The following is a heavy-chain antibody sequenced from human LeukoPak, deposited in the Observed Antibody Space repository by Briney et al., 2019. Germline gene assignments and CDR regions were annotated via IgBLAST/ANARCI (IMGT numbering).Heavy chain of an antibody. CDR1: GGSFSGYY. CDR3: AREFALAAAGYYYYYYMDV. V-gene: IGHV4-34*01. Sequence: SETLSLTCAVYGGSFSGYYWSWIRQPPGKGLEWIGEINHSGSTNYNPSLKSRVTISVDTSKNQFSLKLSSVTAADTAVYYCAREFALAAAGYYYYYYMDVWGKGTTVTISS. CDR2: INHSGST. J-gene: IGHJ6*03. D-gene: IGHD6-13*01.